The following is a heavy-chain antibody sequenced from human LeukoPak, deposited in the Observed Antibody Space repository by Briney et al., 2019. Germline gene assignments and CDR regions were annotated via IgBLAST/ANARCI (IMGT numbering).Heavy chain of an antibody. CDR1: GFTFSSYG. D-gene: IGHD3-22*01. J-gene: IGHJ4*02. CDR2: IWYDGSNK. V-gene: IGHV3-33*06. CDR3: AKDHAPGGYYDSSGSPGY. Sequence: GGSLRLSCAASGFTFSSYGMHWVRQAPGKGLEWVAVIWYDGSNKDYADSVKGRFTISRDNSKNTLYLQMNSLRAEDTAVYYCAKDHAPGGYYDSSGSPGYWGQGTLVTVSS.